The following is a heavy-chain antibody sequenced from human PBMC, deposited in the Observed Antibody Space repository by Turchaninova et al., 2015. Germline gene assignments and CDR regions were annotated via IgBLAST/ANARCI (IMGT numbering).Heavy chain of an antibody. D-gene: IGHD1-14*01. J-gene: IGHJ3*02. CDR3: ARHAGSGLTEDAFDI. V-gene: IGHV4-38-2*01. CDR2: VYHTGST. CDR1: SQISGFY. Sequence: SQISGFYWGWIRQPPGKGLEWIASVYHTGSTFYNPSLKRRVTISVDTSKNPLSLSLNSVTAADTAVDHCARHAGSGLTEDAFDIWGLGTMVTVSS.